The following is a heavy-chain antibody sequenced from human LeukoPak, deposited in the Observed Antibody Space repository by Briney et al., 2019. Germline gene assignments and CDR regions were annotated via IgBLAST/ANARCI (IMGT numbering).Heavy chain of an antibody. CDR2: INHSGST. Sequence: SETLFFTCAVYGGSFSGYYWSWIRQPPGKGLEWIGEINHSGSTNYNPSLKRRVTISVDTSKNQFSLKLSSVTAAAPAVYYCATRVPAARGWYYYGMDVWGQGTTVTVSS. V-gene: IGHV4-34*01. J-gene: IGHJ6*02. CDR1: GGSFSGYY. D-gene: IGHD2-2*01. CDR3: ATRVPAARGWYYYGMDV.